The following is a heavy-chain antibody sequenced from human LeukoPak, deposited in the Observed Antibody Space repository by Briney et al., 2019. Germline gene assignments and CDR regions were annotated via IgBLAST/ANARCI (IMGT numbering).Heavy chain of an antibody. V-gene: IGHV3-43D*04. CDR2: ISWDGGST. D-gene: IGHD6-13*01. CDR3: AKDRVAAAVDYYYYYGMDV. CDR1: GFTFDDYA. J-gene: IGHJ6*04. Sequence: GGSPRLSCAASGFTFDDYAMHWVRQAPGKGLEWVSLISWDGGSTYYADSVKGRFTISRDNSKNSLYLQMNSLRAEDAALYYCAKDRVAAAVDYYYYYGMDVWGKGTTVTVSS.